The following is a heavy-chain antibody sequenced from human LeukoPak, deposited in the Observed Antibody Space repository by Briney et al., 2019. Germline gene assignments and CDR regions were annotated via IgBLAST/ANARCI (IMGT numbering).Heavy chain of an antibody. CDR1: GGSFSGYY. CDR2: INHSGST. J-gene: IGHJ4*02. CDR3: ARDRATAPLDC. V-gene: IGHV4-34*01. Sequence: SETLSLTCAVYGGSFSGYYWSWIRQPPGKGLEWIGEINHSGSTNYNPSLKSRVTISVDTSKNQFSLKLSSVTAADTAVYYCARDRATAPLDCWGQGTLVTVSS. D-gene: IGHD5-12*01.